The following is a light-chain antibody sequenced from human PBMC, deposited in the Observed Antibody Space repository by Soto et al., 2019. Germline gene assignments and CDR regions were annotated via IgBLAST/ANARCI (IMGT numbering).Light chain of an antibody. J-gene: IGKJ1*01. Sequence: EIVLTQSPGTLSLSPGERATLSCRASQSVSSSYLAWYQQKPGQAPRLLIYGASSRATGIPDRFSGSGSGTDFTRTISRLEPEDFAVYYCQQYGSSLTWTFGPGTKVEIK. CDR1: QSVSSSY. V-gene: IGKV3-20*01. CDR3: QQYGSSLTWT. CDR2: GAS.